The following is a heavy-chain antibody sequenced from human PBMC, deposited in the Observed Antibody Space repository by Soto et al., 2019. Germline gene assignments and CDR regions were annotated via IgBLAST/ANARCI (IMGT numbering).Heavy chain of an antibody. J-gene: IGHJ4*02. CDR3: ARRYGSVFDY. CDR1: GGSIGGGGYS. CDR2: IYHSGST. Sequence: SETLSLTCTVSGGSIGGGGYSWSWIRQPPGKGLEWIGYIYHSGSTYYNPSLKSRVTISVDTSKNQFSLKLSSVTAADTAVYYCARRYGSVFDYWGQGSLVTVSS. V-gene: IGHV4-30-2*02. D-gene: IGHD6-19*01.